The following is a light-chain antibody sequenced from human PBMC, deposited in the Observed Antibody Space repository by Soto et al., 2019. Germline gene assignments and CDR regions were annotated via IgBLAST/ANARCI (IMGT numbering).Light chain of an antibody. Sequence: QSALTQPRSVSGSPGQSVTISCTGTSSDVGGYNYVSWYQQHPGKAPKLMIYDVSKRPSGVTDRFSGSKSGNTASLTISGLHAEDEADYYCCSYAGSSTVFGTGTKLTVL. V-gene: IGLV2-11*01. CDR3: CSYAGSSTV. CDR1: SSDVGGYNY. CDR2: DVS. J-gene: IGLJ1*01.